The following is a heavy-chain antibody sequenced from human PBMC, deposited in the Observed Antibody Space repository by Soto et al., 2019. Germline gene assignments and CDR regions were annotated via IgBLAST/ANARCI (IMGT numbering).Heavy chain of an antibody. J-gene: IGHJ5*02. V-gene: IGHV4-39*01. CDR3: ARHLGITMIVVAGNWFDP. CDR2: IYYSGST. CDR1: GGSISSSSYY. Sequence: TSETLSLTCAVSGGSISSSSYYWGWIRQPPGKGLEWIGSIYYSGSTYYNPSLKSRVTISVATSKNQFSLKLSSVTAADTAVYYCARHLGITMIVVAGNWFDPWGQGTLVTVSS. D-gene: IGHD3-22*01.